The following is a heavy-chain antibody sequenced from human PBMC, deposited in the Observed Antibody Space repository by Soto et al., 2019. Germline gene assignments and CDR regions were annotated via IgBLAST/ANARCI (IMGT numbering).Heavy chain of an antibody. CDR3: ASGPGIAAAGRGNYYGRDV. CDR1: GFTFSSYW. J-gene: IGHJ6*02. CDR2: IKQDGSEK. V-gene: IGHV3-7*01. Sequence: GGSLRLSCAASGFTFSSYWMSWVRQAPGKGLEWVANIKQDGSEKYYVDSVKGRFTISRDNAKNSLYLQMNSLRAEDTAVYYCASGPGIAAAGRGNYYGRDVWGQGTTVTVSS. D-gene: IGHD6-13*01.